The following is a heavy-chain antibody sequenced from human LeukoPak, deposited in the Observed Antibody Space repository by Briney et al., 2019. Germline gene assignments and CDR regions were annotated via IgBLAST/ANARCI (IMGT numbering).Heavy chain of an antibody. CDR3: TRDEGDYYDSSGYQTGGFDY. D-gene: IGHD3-22*01. Sequence: GGSLRLSCAASGFTFGDYAMSWFRRAPGKGLEWVGFIRSKAYGGTTEYAASVKGRFTISRDDSKSIAYLQMNSLKTEDTAVYYCTRDEGDYYDSSGYQTGGFDYWGQGTLVTVSS. CDR1: GFTFGDYA. V-gene: IGHV3-49*03. J-gene: IGHJ4*02. CDR2: IRSKAYGGTT.